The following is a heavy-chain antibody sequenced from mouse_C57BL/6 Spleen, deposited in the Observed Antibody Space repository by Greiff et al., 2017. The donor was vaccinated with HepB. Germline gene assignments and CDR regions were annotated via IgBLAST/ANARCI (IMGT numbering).Heavy chain of an antibody. V-gene: IGHV5-4*01. CDR2: ISDGGSYT. D-gene: IGHD1-1*01. CDR3: ARGVYGSSYFDY. J-gene: IGHJ2*01. Sequence: EVQVVESGGGLVKPGGSLKLSCAASGFTLSSYAMSWVRQTPEKRLEWVATISDGGSYTYYPDNVKGRFTISRDNAKNNLYLQMSHLKSEDTAMYYCARGVYGSSYFDYWGQGTTLTVSS. CDR1: GFTLSSYA.